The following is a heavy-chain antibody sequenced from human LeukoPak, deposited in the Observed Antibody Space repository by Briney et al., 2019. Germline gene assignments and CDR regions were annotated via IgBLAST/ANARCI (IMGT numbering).Heavy chain of an antibody. Sequence: PGGSLRLSCAASGFIFSTYGMYWVRQAPGQGLEWVAFIRHDGSIKNYADSVKGRSTISRDNSKNTLYLQMSSLRAEDTAVYYCAKDSVADIDYWGQGTLVTVSS. J-gene: IGHJ4*02. V-gene: IGHV3-30*02. D-gene: IGHD2-21*01. CDR3: AKDSVADIDY. CDR2: IRHDGSIK. CDR1: GFIFSTYG.